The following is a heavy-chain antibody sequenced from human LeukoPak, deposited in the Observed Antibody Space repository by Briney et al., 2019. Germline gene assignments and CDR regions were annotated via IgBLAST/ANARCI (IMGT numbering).Heavy chain of an antibody. CDR1: GGSISSYY. V-gene: IGHV4-59*01. J-gene: IGHJ4*02. Sequence: SETLSLTCTVSGGSISSYYWSWIWLPPGKGLEWIGYIYYTGATYYNPSLKSRVTISLDTSKNQFSLKLSSVTAADAAVYYCARAGYSYGTGYYFDYWGQGALVTVSS. CDR3: ARAGYSYGTGYYFDY. D-gene: IGHD5-18*01. CDR2: IYYTGAT.